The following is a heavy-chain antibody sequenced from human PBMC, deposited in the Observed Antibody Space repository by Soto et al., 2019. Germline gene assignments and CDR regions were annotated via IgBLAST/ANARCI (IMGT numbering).Heavy chain of an antibody. J-gene: IGHJ5*02. CDR3: ARSYMVRGVANWFDP. D-gene: IGHD3-10*01. CDR1: GGSISSSNW. Sequence: QVQLQESGPGLVKPSGTLSLTCAVSGGSISSSNWWSWVRQPPGKGLEWIGEIYHSGSTNYNPSRTSRVTISVDKSKNQFSLKLSSVTAADTAVYYCARSYMVRGVANWFDPWGQGTLVTVSS. CDR2: IYHSGST. V-gene: IGHV4-4*02.